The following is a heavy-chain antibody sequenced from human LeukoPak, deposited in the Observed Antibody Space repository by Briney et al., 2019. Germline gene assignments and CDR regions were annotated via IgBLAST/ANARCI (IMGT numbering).Heavy chain of an antibody. CDR1: GFTFSSYW. J-gene: IGHJ4*02. V-gene: IGHV3-7*01. D-gene: IGHD6-13*01. Sequence: PGGSLRLSCAASGFTFSSYWMSWVRQAPGKGLEWVANIKQDGSEKYYVDSVKGRFTISRDNAKNSLYLQMNSLRAEDTAVYYCARVTWSGRISSSWYFSYFGYWGQGTLVTVSS. CDR3: ARVTWSGRISSSWYFSYFGY. CDR2: IKQDGSEK.